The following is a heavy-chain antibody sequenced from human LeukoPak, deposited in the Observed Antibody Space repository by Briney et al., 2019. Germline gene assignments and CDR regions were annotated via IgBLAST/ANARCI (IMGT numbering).Heavy chain of an antibody. CDR3: AKDPRGPYDFWSG. J-gene: IGHJ4*02. V-gene: IGHV3-33*06. D-gene: IGHD3-3*01. Sequence: PGRSLRLSCAASGFTFSSYGMHWVRQAPGKGLEWVAVIWYDGSNKYYADPVKGRFTISRDNSKNTLYLQMNSLRAEDTAVYYCAKDPRGPYDFWSGWGQGTLVTVSS. CDR2: IWYDGSNK. CDR1: GFTFSSYG.